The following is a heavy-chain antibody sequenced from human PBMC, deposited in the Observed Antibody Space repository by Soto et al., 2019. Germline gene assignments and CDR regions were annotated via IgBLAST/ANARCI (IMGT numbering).Heavy chain of an antibody. J-gene: IGHJ6*02. CDR1: GFTFSNHW. CDR3: ARYSYDFLTYYYGMDV. D-gene: IGHD5-12*01. CDR2: INVDGSIT. V-gene: IGHV3-74*01. Sequence: GGSLRLSCAASGFTFSNHWMHWVRQVSGKGLIWVSRINVDGSITNYADSVKGRFTISRDNAKNTLYLQMNSLRAEDTAVYYCARYSYDFLTYYYGMDVWGQGTMVTVSS.